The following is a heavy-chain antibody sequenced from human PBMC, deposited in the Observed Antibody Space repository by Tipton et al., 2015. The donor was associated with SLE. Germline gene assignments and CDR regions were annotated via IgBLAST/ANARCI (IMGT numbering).Heavy chain of an antibody. Sequence: SLRLSCAASGINFRNSIMHWVRQAPGKGLEWVAIMSFDGSKVFYADSVKGRSTVSRDDSQNTLFLHLHSLRRDDTAVYYCARDQNGFGDGPYYWGRGTLVTVSP. J-gene: IGHJ4*02. CDR2: MSFDGSKV. D-gene: IGHD2-21*02. CDR3: ARDQNGFGDGPYY. V-gene: IGHV3-30*03. CDR1: GINFRNSI.